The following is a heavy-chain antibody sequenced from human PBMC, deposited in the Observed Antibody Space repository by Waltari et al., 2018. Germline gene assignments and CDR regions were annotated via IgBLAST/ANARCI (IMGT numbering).Heavy chain of an antibody. CDR1: GGSISSSNW. CDR3: ARAPSFGGLAPIYYYYGMDV. J-gene: IGHJ6*02. Sequence: QVQLQESGPGLVKPSGTLSLTCAVSGGSISSSNWWSWVRQPPGKGLEWIGEIYHSGIPNYTPSLTSRVTISVDKSNDQFSRKLSSVTAADTAVYYCARAPSFGGLAPIYYYYGMDVWGQGTTVTVSS. V-gene: IGHV4-4*02. CDR2: IYHSGIP. D-gene: IGHD3-10*01.